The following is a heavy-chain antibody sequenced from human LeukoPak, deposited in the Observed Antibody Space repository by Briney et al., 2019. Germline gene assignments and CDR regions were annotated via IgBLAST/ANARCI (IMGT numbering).Heavy chain of an antibody. D-gene: IGHD3-3*01. J-gene: IGHJ4*02. CDR3: ASINYETFDY. Sequence: KPSETLSLTCAVSGYSISSGYYWGWIRQPPGQGLEWIGSIYHSGSTYYNPSLKSRVTTSVDTSKNQFSLKLSSVTAADTAVYYCASINYETFDYWGQGTLVTVSS. V-gene: IGHV4-38-2*01. CDR1: GYSISSGYY. CDR2: IYHSGST.